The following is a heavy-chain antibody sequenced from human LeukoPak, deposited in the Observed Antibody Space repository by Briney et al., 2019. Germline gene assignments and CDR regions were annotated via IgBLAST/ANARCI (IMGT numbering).Heavy chain of an antibody. CDR3: TTYDPSNYYGMDV. J-gene: IGHJ6*02. CDR2: ISGNGIGT. CDR1: GFTFSNYA. D-gene: IGHD5-12*01. V-gene: IGHV3-23*01. Sequence: GGSLRLSCAPSGFTFSNYAMAWVRQAPGKGLEWVSSISGNGIGTYYPDSLKGRFTISRDNSKNTLYLQMNSLRADDTAVYYCTTYDPSNYYGMDVWGQGTTVTVS.